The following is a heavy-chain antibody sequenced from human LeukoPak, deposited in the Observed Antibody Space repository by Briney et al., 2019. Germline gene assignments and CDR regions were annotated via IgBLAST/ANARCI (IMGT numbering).Heavy chain of an antibody. CDR2: INHSGST. D-gene: IGHD3-10*01. CDR3: ARASMVRGVTINWFDP. V-gene: IGHV4-34*01. CDR1: GGSFSGYY. J-gene: IGHJ5*02. Sequence: SETLSLTCAVYGGSFSGYYWSWIRQPPGKGLEWIGEINHSGSTNYNSSLKSRVTISVDTSKNHFYLKLSSVTAADTAVYYCARASMVRGVTINWFDPWGQGTLVTVSS.